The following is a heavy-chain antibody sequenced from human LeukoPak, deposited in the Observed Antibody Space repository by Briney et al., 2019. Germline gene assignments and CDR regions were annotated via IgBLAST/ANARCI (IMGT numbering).Heavy chain of an antibody. CDR1: GYTFTSYD. CDR3: ARDFWSGYYKWNDYYYYYGMDV. Sequence: ASVKVPCKASGYTFTSYDINWVRQATGQGLEWMGWMNPNSGNTGYAQKFQGRVTMTRNTSISTAYMELSSLRSEDTAVYYCARDFWSGYYKWNDYYYYYGMDVWGQGTTVTVSS. D-gene: IGHD3-3*01. V-gene: IGHV1-8*01. J-gene: IGHJ6*02. CDR2: MNPNSGNT.